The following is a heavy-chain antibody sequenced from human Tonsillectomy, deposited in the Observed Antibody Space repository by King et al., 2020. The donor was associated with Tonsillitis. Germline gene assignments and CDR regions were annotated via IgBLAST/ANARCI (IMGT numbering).Heavy chain of an antibody. J-gene: IGHJ5*02. D-gene: IGHD3-3*01. CDR3: WKGGLTIFGLFIIGNWFGFDP. Sequence: VQLVESGGGLVQPGGSLRLSCAASGFTFSSYAMSWVRQAPGKGLEWVSAISGSGGSTYYADSVKGRVTISRDNSKNTLYLQMNSLQAEDTAVYYCWKGGLTIFGLFIIGNWFGFDPWGQGTLVTVSS. V-gene: IGHV3-23*04. CDR1: GFTFSSYA. CDR2: ISGSGGST.